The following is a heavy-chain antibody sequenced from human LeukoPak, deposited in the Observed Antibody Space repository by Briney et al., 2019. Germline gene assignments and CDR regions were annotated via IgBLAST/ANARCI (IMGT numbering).Heavy chain of an antibody. CDR1: VYTFTSYD. CDR2: MNPNSGNT. D-gene: IGHD3-22*01. CDR3: ARLRPNSSGYYLVAFDI. J-gene: IGHJ3*02. Sequence: ASVKVSCKASVYTFTSYDINWVRQATGQGLEWMGWMNPNSGNTGYAQKFQGRVTMTRDTSISTAYMELSRLRSDDTAVYCCARLRPNSSGYYLVAFDIWGQGTMVTVSS. V-gene: IGHV1-8*01.